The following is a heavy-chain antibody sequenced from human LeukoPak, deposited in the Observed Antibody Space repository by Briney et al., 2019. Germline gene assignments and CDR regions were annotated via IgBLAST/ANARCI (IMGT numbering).Heavy chain of an antibody. CDR2: ISSSSSYI. CDR1: GFTFGDYA. J-gene: IGHJ3*02. D-gene: IGHD6-19*01. V-gene: IGHV3-21*01. Sequence: PGRSLRLSCTASGFTFGDYAMSWVRQAPGKGLEWVSSISSSSSYIYYADSVKGRFTISRDNAKNSLYLQMNSLRAEDTAVYYCARGLKQWLVQEDAFDIWGQGTMVTVSS. CDR3: ARGLKQWLVQEDAFDI.